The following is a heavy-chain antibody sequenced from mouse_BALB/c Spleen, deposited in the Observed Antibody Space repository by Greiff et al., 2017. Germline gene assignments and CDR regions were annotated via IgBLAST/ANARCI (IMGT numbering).Heavy chain of an antibody. Sequence: VQLQQSGAELARPGASVKLSCKASGYTFTSYWMQWVKQRPGQGLEWIGAIYPGDGDTRYTQKFKGKATLTADKSSSTAYMQLSSLASEDSAVYYCARVRLLYWYFDVWGAGTTVTVSS. CDR1: GYTFTSYW. J-gene: IGHJ1*01. V-gene: IGHV1-87*01. CDR3: ARVRLLYWYFDV. CDR2: IYPGDGDT. D-gene: IGHD1-2*01.